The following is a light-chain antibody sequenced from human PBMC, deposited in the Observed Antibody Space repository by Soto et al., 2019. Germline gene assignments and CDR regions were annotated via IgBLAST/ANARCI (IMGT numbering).Light chain of an antibody. V-gene: IGLV2-8*01. J-gene: IGLJ1*01. CDR2: EVN. Sequence: QSVLIQPPSASGSPGQSVAISCTGTSSDVGGYNYVSWYQQHPGKAPKLMIYEVNNRPSGVPDRFSGSKSGNTASLTVSGLQAEDEADYYCSSYAGSSNVFGTGTKLTVL. CDR3: SSYAGSSNV. CDR1: SSDVGGYNY.